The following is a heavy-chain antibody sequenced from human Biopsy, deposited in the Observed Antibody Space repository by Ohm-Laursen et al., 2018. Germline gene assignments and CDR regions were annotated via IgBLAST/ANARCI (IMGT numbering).Heavy chain of an antibody. CDR2: INHSGRT. V-gene: IGHV4-34*01. CDR3: VRGVDYYDPYHYYALDV. CDR1: GESFNGYY. J-gene: IGHJ6*02. Sequence: SDTLSLTCAVYGESFNGYYWSWIRQTPGKGLEWIGEINHSGRTNYNPSHKSRVTISVDTSKNQFSLKVRSVTAADTAVYYCVRGVDYYDPYHYYALDVWGQGTTVTVSS. D-gene: IGHD3-22*01.